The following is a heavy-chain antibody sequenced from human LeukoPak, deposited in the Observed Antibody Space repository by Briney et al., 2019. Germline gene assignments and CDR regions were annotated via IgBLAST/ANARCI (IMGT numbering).Heavy chain of an antibody. Sequence: SETLSLTCTVSGGSISSYYWSWIRQPPGKGLEWIGYIYYSGSTNYNPSLKSRVTISVDTSKNQFSLKLSSVTAADTAVYYCARGPHDYVWGSYRYFYVWGKGTTVTVSS. D-gene: IGHD3-16*02. V-gene: IGHV4-59*12. CDR3: ARGPHDYVWGSYRYFYV. CDR1: GGSISSYY. J-gene: IGHJ6*04. CDR2: IYYSGST.